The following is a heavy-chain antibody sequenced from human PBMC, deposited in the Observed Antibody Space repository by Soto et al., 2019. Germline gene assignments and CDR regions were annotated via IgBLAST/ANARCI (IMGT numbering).Heavy chain of an antibody. V-gene: IGHV1-2*06. D-gene: IGHD3-10*01. CDR1: GYTFTGYY. Sequence: ASVKVSCKASGYTFTGYYMHWVRQAPGQGLEWMGRINPNSGGTNYAQKFQGRVTMTRDTSISTAYMELSRLRSDDTAVYYCAITMVRGVMGYFDYWGQGTPVTVSS. CDR3: AITMVRGVMGYFDY. CDR2: INPNSGGT. J-gene: IGHJ4*02.